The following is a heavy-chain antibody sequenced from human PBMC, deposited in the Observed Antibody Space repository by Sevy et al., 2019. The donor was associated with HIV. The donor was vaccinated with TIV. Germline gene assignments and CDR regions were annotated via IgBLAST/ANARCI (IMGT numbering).Heavy chain of an antibody. CDR2: IYHSETT. CDR3: ARGFHYAFWSRSFLSGPAGMDV. CDR1: GGSITGGDFY. V-gene: IGHV4-30-4*01. D-gene: IGHD3-3*01. J-gene: IGHJ6*02. Sequence: SETLSLTCTVSGGSITGGDFYWSWVRQSPGRGLEWIAYIYHSETTHYSPSLKSRITISVDTSKNQFSLTLNSVTAADTAVYYCARGFHYAFWSRSFLSGPAGMDVWGQGTTVTVSS.